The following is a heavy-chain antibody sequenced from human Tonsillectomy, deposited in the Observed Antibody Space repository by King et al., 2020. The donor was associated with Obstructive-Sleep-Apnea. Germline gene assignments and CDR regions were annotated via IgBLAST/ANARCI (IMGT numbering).Heavy chain of an antibody. Sequence: QLQESGPGLVKPSETLSLTCTVSGCSISSSSYYWCWIRQPPGKGLEGIGSIYYSGSTYYNPSLKSRVTISVDTSKNQFSLKLSSVTAADTAVYYCAREGDIVVVPAANMDVWGQGTTVTVSS. D-gene: IGHD2-2*01. CDR2: IYYSGST. V-gene: IGHV4-39*07. J-gene: IGHJ6*02. CDR1: GCSISSSSYY. CDR3: AREGDIVVVPAANMDV.